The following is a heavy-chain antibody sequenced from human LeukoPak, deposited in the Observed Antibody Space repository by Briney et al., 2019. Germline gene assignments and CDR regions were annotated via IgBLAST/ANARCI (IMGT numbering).Heavy chain of an antibody. D-gene: IGHD4-11*01. CDR2: INHSGST. CDR1: GGSFSGYY. J-gene: IGHJ4*02. Sequence: SETLSLTCAVYGGSFSGYYWSWIREPPGKGREWIGEINHSGSTNYNPPLKSRVAISVESSKNQSSLKLSSVTAAETAVYYCARGRPGGNYGSNFDYWGQGTLVTVSS. CDR3: ARGRPGGNYGSNFDY. V-gene: IGHV4-34*01.